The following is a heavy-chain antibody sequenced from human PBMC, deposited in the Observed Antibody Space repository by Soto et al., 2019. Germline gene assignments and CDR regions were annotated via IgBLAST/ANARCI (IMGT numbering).Heavy chain of an antibody. CDR3: ARESEDLTSNFDY. J-gene: IGHJ4*02. V-gene: IGHV3-21*01. CDR1: GFTFTRYS. Sequence: GGSLRLSCAASGFTFTRYSMNWVRQAPGKGLEWASSISSTTNYIYYADSMKGRFTVSRDNAKNSVHLEMNSLSAEDTAVYYCARESEDLTSNFDYWGQGTLVTVSS. CDR2: ISSTTNYI.